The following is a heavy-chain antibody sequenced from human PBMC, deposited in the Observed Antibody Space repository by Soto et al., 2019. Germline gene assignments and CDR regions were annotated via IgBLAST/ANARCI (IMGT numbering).Heavy chain of an antibody. Sequence: SVKVSCKASGGTFSSYAISWVRQAPGQGLEWMGGIIPIFGTANYAQKFQGRVTITADKSTSTAYMELSSLRSEDTAVYYCARGGSYSLLGAFDIWGQGXMVTVPS. V-gene: IGHV1-69*06. D-gene: IGHD1-26*01. CDR1: GGTFSSYA. CDR2: IIPIFGTA. J-gene: IGHJ3*02. CDR3: ARGGSYSLLGAFDI.